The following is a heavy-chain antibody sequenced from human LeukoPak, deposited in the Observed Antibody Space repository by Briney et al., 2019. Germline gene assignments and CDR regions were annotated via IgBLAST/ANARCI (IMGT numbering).Heavy chain of an antibody. CDR2: ISGSGGST. J-gene: IGHJ4*02. V-gene: IGHV3-23*01. D-gene: IGHD3-22*01. CDR3: AKDPLRPAHSCITMIVVVYFDY. Sequence: GGSLRLSCAASGFTFSSYAMSWVRQAPGKGLEWVSAISGSGGSTYYADSVKGRFTISRDNSKNTLYLQMYSLRAEDTAVYYCAKDPLRPAHSCITMIVVVYFDYWGQGTLVTVSS. CDR1: GFTFSSYA.